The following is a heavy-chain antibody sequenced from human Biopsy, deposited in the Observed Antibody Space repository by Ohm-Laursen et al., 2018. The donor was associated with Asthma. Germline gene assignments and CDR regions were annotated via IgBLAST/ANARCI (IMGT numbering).Heavy chain of an antibody. J-gene: IGHJ4*02. V-gene: IGHV3-53*01. CDR3: ARGDSSNWPHYYFDY. CDR2: IYSGGGT. CDR1: GFTVSTNG. Sequence: SLRLSCTAPGFTVSTNGMSWVRQPPGKGLEWVSVIYSGGGTYYADSVQGRVTISRDNSKNTLSLQMNSLRAEDTAVYYCARGDSSNWPHYYFDYWGQGTLVTVSS. D-gene: IGHD3-22*01.